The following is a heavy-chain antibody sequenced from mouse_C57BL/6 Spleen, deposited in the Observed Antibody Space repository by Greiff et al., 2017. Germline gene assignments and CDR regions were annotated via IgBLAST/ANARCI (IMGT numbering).Heavy chain of an antibody. J-gene: IGHJ1*03. Sequence: QVQLQQSGPGLVQPSQSLSITCTVSGFSLTSYGVHWVRQSPGKGLEWLGVIWRGGSTDYNAAFMSRLSITKDNSKSQVFFKMNSLQADDTAIYYCAKTGDYYGSSLNWYFDVWGTGTTVTVSS. CDR3: AKTGDYYGSSLNWYFDV. CDR1: GFSLTSYG. D-gene: IGHD1-1*01. CDR2: IWRGGST. V-gene: IGHV2-5*01.